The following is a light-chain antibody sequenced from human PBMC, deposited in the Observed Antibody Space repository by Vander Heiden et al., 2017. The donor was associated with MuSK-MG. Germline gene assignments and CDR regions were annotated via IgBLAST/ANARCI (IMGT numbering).Light chain of an antibody. Sequence: EIVLTQSPATLSLSPGERVTLSCRASQSVTSYLAWYQQKPGQAPRLLIYDASNRATGIPARFSGSGSGTDFTLTISSLEPEDFAVYYCQQRTSWPPTFGGGTKLXIK. CDR1: QSVTSY. V-gene: IGKV3-11*01. CDR3: QQRTSWPPT. CDR2: DAS. J-gene: IGKJ4*01.